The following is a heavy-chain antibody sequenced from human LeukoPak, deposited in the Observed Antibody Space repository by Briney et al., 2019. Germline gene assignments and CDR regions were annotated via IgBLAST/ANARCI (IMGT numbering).Heavy chain of an antibody. CDR1: GYTFTGYY. V-gene: IGHV1-2*06. D-gene: IGHD2/OR15-2a*01. CDR2: INPNSGGT. Sequence: ASVKVSCKASGYTFTGYYMHWVRQAPGQGLEWMGRINPNSGGTNYAQKFQDRVTITRDTSAGTAYVELSRLSSEDTAIYYCARDHRANGNFVSATTFDFWGQGTLVTVSS. J-gene: IGHJ4*02. CDR3: ARDHRANGNFVSATTFDF.